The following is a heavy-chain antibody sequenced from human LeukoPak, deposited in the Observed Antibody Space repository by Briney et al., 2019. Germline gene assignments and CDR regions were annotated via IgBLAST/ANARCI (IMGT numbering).Heavy chain of an antibody. CDR2: ISSSGSTI. J-gene: IGHJ4*02. CDR1: GFTFSSYE. V-gene: IGHV3-48*03. D-gene: IGHD3-22*01. Sequence: GGSLRLSCAASGFTFSSYEMNWVRQAPGKGLEWVSYISSSGSTIYYADSVKGRFTISRDNAKNSLYLQMNSLRAEDTAVYYCARVQTDSSGDYYGFDYWGQGTLVTVSS. CDR3: ARVQTDSSGDYYGFDY.